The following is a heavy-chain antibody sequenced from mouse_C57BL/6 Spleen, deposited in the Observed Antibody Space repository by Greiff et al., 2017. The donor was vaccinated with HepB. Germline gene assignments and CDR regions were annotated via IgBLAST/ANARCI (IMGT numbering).Heavy chain of an antibody. CDR1: GYTFTSYW. D-gene: IGHD2-2*01. V-gene: IGHV1-59*01. CDR2: IDPSDSYT. Sequence: LQQPGAELVRPGTSVKLSCKASGYTFTSYWMHWVKQRPGQGLEWIGVIDPSDSYTNYNQKFKAKATLTVDTSSSTAYMQLSSLTSEDSAVYYCARGYDGVYFDYWGQGTTLTVSS. CDR3: ARGYDGVYFDY. J-gene: IGHJ2*01.